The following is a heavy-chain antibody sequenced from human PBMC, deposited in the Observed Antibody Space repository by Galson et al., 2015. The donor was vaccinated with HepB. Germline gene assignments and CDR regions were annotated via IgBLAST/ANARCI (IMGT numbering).Heavy chain of an antibody. Sequence: SVKVSCKASGGTFSSYAISWVRQAPGQGLEWMGGIIPIFGTANYAQKFQGRVTITADESTSTAYMELSSLRSEDTAVYYCASLGCSGWCAFDIWGQGTMVTVSS. CDR3: ASLGCSGWCAFDI. D-gene: IGHD6-19*01. J-gene: IGHJ3*02. V-gene: IGHV1-69*13. CDR2: IIPIFGTA. CDR1: GGTFSSYA.